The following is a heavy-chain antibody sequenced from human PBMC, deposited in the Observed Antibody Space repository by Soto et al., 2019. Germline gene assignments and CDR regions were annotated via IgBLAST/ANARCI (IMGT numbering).Heavy chain of an antibody. D-gene: IGHD3-22*01. CDR1: GGTFSSYA. CDR3: ARDIHDSSGNTRPKSMDV. V-gene: IGHV1-69*13. CDR2: IIPIFGTA. Sequence: SVKVSCKASGGTFSSYAISWVRQAPGQGLEWMGGIIPIFGTANYAQKFQGRVTITADESTSTAYMGLSSLRSEDTAVYYCARDIHDSSGNTRPKSMDVWGQGTTVTVSS. J-gene: IGHJ6*02.